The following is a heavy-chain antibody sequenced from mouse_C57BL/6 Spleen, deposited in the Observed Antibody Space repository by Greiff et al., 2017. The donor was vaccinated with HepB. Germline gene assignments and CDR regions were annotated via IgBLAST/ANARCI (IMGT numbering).Heavy chain of an antibody. D-gene: IGHD3-3*01. CDR3: ARGLRYWYFDV. J-gene: IGHJ1*03. Sequence: EVQLQQSGPELVKPGASVKMSCKASGYTFTDYNMHWVKQSHGKSLEWIGYINPNNGGTSYNQKFKGKATLTVNKSSSPAYMELRSLTSEDSAVYYCARGLRYWYFDVWGTGTTVTVSS. CDR2: INPNNGGT. V-gene: IGHV1-22*01. CDR1: GYTFTDYN.